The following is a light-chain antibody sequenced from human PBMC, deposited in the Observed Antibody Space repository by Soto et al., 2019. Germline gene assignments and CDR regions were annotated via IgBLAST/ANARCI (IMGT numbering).Light chain of an antibody. V-gene: IGLV1-36*01. Sequence: QSVLTQPPSVSGAPRQSVTISCSGSSSNIRNNAVNWYQQFPGKAPKLLIYYDDLLPSGVSARFSGSKSGTSASLAISGLQSEDEADYYCATWDDSLNGQVFGGGTNLTVL. J-gene: IGLJ2*01. CDR1: SSNIRNNA. CDR2: YDD. CDR3: ATWDDSLNGQV.